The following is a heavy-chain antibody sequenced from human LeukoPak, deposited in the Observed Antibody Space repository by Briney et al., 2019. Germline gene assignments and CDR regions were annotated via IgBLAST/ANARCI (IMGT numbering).Heavy chain of an antibody. V-gene: IGHV3-7*01. CDR2: IKQDGGET. CDR3: ARAGVRSWSTGPADY. D-gene: IGHD6-13*01. J-gene: IGHJ4*02. CDR1: GFTFSTSW. Sequence: PGGSLRLSCIASGFTFSTSWMAWVRQAPGKGLEWVANIKQDGGETHYVDSVKGRFTISRDNAKNSLYLQMNSLRAEDTAVYYCARAGVRSWSTGPADYWGQGTLVTVSS.